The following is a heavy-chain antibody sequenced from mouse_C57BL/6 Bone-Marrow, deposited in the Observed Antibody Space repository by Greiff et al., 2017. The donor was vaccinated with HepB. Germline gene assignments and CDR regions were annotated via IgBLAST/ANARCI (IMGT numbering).Heavy chain of an antibody. V-gene: IGHV5-6*01. CDR3: ASSGYGLDY. Sequence: EVQLVESGGDLVKPGGSLKLSCAASGFTFSSYGMSWVRQTPDKRLEWVATISSGGSYTYYPDSVKGRFTISRDNAKNTLYLQMSSLKSEDTAMYYCASSGYGLDYWGQGTTLTVSS. D-gene: IGHD3-2*02. CDR1: GFTFSSYG. J-gene: IGHJ2*01. CDR2: ISSGGSYT.